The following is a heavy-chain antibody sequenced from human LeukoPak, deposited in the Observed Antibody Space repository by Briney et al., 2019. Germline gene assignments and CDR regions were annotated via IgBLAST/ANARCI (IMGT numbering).Heavy chain of an antibody. J-gene: IGHJ4*02. V-gene: IGHV3-74*01. Sequence: GGSLRLSCAASGFTLSDYWMHWVRQVPGKGLMWISRFTNDGSGAGYADSVMGRFIISRDDTKNTLYLQMNSLRAEDTAVYYCASSGYGHFYYDYWGQGAVVTVSS. CDR1: GFTLSDYW. CDR3: ASSGYGHFYYDY. D-gene: IGHD3-10*01. CDR2: FTNDGSGA.